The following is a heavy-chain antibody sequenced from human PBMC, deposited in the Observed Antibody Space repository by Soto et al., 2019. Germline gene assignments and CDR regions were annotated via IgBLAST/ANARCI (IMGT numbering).Heavy chain of an antibody. D-gene: IGHD3-10*01. CDR1: GFTFSSYA. CDR2: ISYDGSNK. J-gene: IGHJ4*02. V-gene: IGHV3-30-3*01. CDR3: ARDNAYYYGSGSYWDY. Sequence: PGGSLRLSCAASGFTFSSYAMHWVRQAPGKGLEWVAVISYDGSNKYYADSVKGRFTISRDNSKNTLYLQMNSLRAEDTAVYYCARDNAYYYGSGSYWDYWGQGTLVTVSS.